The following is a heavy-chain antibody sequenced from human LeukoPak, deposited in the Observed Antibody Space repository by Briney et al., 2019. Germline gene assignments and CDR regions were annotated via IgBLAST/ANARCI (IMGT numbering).Heavy chain of an antibody. CDR2: INHSGST. J-gene: IGHJ5*02. CDR1: GGSFSGYY. Sequence: SETLSLTCAVYGGSFSGYYWSWIRQPPGKGLEWIGEINHSGSTNYNPSLKSRVTVSVDTSKNQFSLKLSSLTAADTAVYYCARGPYYDFWGNYRMYDWFDPWGQGTLVTVSS. D-gene: IGHD3-3*01. CDR3: ARGPYYDFWGNYRMYDWFDP. V-gene: IGHV4-34*01.